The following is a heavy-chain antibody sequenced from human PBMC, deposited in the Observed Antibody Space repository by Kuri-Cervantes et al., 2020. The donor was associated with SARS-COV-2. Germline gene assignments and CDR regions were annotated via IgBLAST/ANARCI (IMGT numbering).Heavy chain of an antibody. Sequence: GESLKISCAASGFTFSSFAMSWVRQAPGKGLEWVSSISGSGVGTYYADSVKGRFTISRDNAKNSLYLQMNSLRAEDTAVYYCARARGYCTNGVCYLWFDPWGQGTLVTVSS. V-gene: IGHV3-23*01. CDR3: ARARGYCTNGVCYLWFDP. D-gene: IGHD2-8*01. CDR2: ISGSGVGT. CDR1: GFTFSSFA. J-gene: IGHJ5*02.